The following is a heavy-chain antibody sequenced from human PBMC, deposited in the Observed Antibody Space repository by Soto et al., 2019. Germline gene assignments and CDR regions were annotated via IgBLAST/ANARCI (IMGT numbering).Heavy chain of an antibody. Sequence: QVQLQESGPGLVEPSGTLSLTCAVSGDSISSSHWWSWVRQPPGKGLEWIGEIFHSGATKYNPSLESRVTMSVDKSNNLLSRKLRSVTAADTSVYYCARQLERGDLPEGFEYWGQGTLATVSS. CDR2: IFHSGAT. J-gene: IGHJ4*02. CDR1: GDSISSSHW. V-gene: IGHV4-4*02. CDR3: ARQLERGDLPEGFEY. D-gene: IGHD1-1*01.